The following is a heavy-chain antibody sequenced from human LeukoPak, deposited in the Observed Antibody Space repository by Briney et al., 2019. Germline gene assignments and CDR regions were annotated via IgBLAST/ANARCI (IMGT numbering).Heavy chain of an antibody. J-gene: IGHJ4*02. V-gene: IGHV3-30*03. CDR3: SKRAHYTTNWYHYFDY. D-gene: IGHD1-1*01. Sequence: GGSLRLSCAASGFTFTTYGLHWVRQAPGKGLEWVAAIASNGGSEYYADSVKGRFTISRDNSKNRLFLQMNSLRPDDMAVYYYSKRAHYTTNWYHYFDYWGQGTLVTVSS. CDR1: GFTFTTYG. CDR2: IASNGGSE.